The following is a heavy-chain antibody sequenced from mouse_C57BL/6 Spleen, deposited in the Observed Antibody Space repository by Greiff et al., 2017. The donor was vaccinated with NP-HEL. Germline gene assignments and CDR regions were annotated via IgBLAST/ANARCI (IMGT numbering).Heavy chain of an antibody. Sequence: VQLQQSGAELVRPGTSVKMSCKASGYTFTNYWIGWAKQRPGHGLEWIGDIYPGGGYTNYNEKFKGKATLTADKSSSTAYMQFSSLTSEDSAIYYCATYGNQGYYAMDYWGQGTSVTVSS. CDR1: GYTFTNYW. V-gene: IGHV1-63*01. CDR2: IYPGGGYT. D-gene: IGHD2-1*01. CDR3: ATYGNQGYYAMDY. J-gene: IGHJ4*01.